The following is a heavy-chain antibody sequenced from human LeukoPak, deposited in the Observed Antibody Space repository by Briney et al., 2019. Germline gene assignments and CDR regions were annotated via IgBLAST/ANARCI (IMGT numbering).Heavy chain of an antibody. CDR3: AKGLYYDFWSGYGVIDY. V-gene: IGHV3-23*01. D-gene: IGHD3-3*01. CDR1: VFTFSNYA. CDR2: IRGCGGST. J-gene: IGHJ4*02. Sequence: PGGSLRLSCAASVFTFSNYAMSWVRQAPGKGLEWVSGIRGCGGSTYYADSVKGRFTISRDNSKNTLYLQMNSLRAEDTAVYYCAKGLYYDFWSGYGVIDYWGQGTLVTVSS.